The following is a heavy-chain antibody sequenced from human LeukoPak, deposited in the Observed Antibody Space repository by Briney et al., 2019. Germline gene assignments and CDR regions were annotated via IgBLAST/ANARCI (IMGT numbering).Heavy chain of an antibody. D-gene: IGHD5-18*01. CDR2: IWYDGSNK. CDR3: ARLPALIVYSYGYPFYFDY. CDR1: GFTFSSYG. J-gene: IGHJ4*02. Sequence: GGSLRLSCAASGFTFSSYGMHWVRQAPGKGLEWVAVIWYDGSNKYYADSVKGRFTISRDNSKNTLYLQMNSLRAEDTAVYYCARLPALIVYSYGYPFYFDYWGQGTLVTVSS. V-gene: IGHV3-33*01.